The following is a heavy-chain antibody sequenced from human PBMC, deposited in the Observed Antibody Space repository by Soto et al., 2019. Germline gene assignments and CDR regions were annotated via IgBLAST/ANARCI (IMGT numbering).Heavy chain of an antibody. J-gene: IGHJ6*02. Sequence: GGSLRLSCAASGFTFSSYAMSWVRQAPGKGLEWVSAISGSGGSTYYADSVKGRFTISRDNSKNTLYLQMNSLRAEDTAVYYCAKVVWGSSSPAYGMDVWGQGTTVTVSS. CDR2: ISGSGGST. D-gene: IGHD6-13*01. CDR3: AKVVWGSSSPAYGMDV. CDR1: GFTFSSYA. V-gene: IGHV3-23*01.